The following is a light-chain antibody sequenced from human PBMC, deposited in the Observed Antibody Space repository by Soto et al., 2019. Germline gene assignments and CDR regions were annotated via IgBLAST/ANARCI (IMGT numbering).Light chain of an antibody. CDR2: GAL. J-gene: IGKJ3*01. CDR1: QLVVTDY. Sequence: DIVLTQSPGTLSLSPGERATLSCRASQLVVTDYLHWYQQKPRQAPRLLIYGALNRATGIPDRFSGSGSRTDFTLTISRQEPEVCAVYCCQLFGRSVTFGPGTKVDVK. V-gene: IGKV3-20*01. CDR3: QLFGRSVT.